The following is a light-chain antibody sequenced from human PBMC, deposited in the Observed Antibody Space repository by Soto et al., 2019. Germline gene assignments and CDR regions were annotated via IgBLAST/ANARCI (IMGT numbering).Light chain of an antibody. CDR1: QRLLHSNGYNY. J-gene: IGKJ4*01. CDR2: LGS. CDR3: MQALQTPLT. Sequence: DTVLTQSPLSLPVTPGEPSSISSSSSQRLLHSNGYNYWDWYLQKPGQYPQLLINLGSNRASGVPDRFSGSGSGTDFTLKISRVEAEDVWVYYCMQALQTPLTFGGGTKVDI. V-gene: IGKV2-28*01.